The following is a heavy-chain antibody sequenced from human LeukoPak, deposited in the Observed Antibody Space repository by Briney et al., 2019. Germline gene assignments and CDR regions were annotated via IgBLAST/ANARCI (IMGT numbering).Heavy chain of an antibody. D-gene: IGHD2-15*01. CDR3: ARDLGEAVVAAIGGLIGMDV. Sequence: GGSLRLSCAASGFTFSSYSMNWVRRAPGKGLEWVSSISSSSSYIYYADSVKGRFTISRDNAKNSLYLQMNSLRAEDTAVYYCARDLGEAVVAAIGGLIGMDVWGKGTTVTVSS. J-gene: IGHJ6*04. V-gene: IGHV3-21*01. CDR2: ISSSSSYI. CDR1: GFTFSSYS.